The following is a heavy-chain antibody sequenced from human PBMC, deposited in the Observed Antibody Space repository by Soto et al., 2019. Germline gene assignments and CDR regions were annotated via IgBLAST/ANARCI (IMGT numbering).Heavy chain of an antibody. J-gene: IGHJ6*02. D-gene: IGHD1-7*01. V-gene: IGHV6-1*01. CDR3: ARVNWNLGYYGMDV. CDR2: TYYRSQWYY. Sequence: SQTLSLTCAISGDSVFSNTAAWSWIRQSPSRGLEWLGRTYYRSQWYYDYAVSVRSRITINPDTSKNQFSLQLNSVTPEDTAVYYCARVNWNLGYYGMDVWGQGTTVTVSS. CDR1: GDSVFSNTAA.